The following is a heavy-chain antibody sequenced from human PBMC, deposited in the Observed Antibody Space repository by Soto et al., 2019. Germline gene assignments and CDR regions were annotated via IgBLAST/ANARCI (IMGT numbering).Heavy chain of an antibody. CDR2: IYTSGST. V-gene: IGHV4-4*07. CDR1: GGSISSYY. D-gene: IGHD3-10*01. J-gene: IGHJ6*02. Sequence: SETLSLTCTVSGGSISSYYWTWIRQPSGKGLEWIGRIYTSGSTNYNPSLKSRVTMSVDTSKNQFSLKLSSVTAADTGLYYCAARPYYYYGLDVWGQGTTVTVSS. CDR3: AARPYYYYGLDV.